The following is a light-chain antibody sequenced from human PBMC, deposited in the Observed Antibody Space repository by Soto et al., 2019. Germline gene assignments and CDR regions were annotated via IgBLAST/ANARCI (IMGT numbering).Light chain of an antibody. CDR3: QQYGSSPQT. J-gene: IGKJ1*01. CDR2: GAS. Sequence: EIVMTQSPATLSVSPGEGATLSCRASESVSISLAWYQQKPGQAPRLLIYGASSRATGIPGRFSGSGSGTDFTLTISRLEPEDFAVYYCQQYGSSPQTFGQGTKVDIK. CDR1: ESVSIS. V-gene: IGKV3-20*01.